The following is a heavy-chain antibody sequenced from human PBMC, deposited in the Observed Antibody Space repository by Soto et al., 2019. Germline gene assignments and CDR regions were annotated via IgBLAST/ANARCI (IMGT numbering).Heavy chain of an antibody. D-gene: IGHD3-22*01. Sequence: GGSLRLSCAASGFTFSNAWMNWVRQAPGKGLEWVGRIKSKTDGGTTDYAAPVKGRFTISRDHSKNTLYLQMNSLKTEDTAVYYCTTDPMYYYDSSGYMVDYWGQGTLVTVSS. J-gene: IGHJ4*02. CDR3: TTDPMYYYDSSGYMVDY. V-gene: IGHV3-15*07. CDR1: GFTFSNAW. CDR2: IKSKTDGGTT.